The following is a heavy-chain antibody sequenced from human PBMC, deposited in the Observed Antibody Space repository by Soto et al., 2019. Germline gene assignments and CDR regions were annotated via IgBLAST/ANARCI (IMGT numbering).Heavy chain of an antibody. D-gene: IGHD3-10*01. CDR3: SRVDPGETSPFDH. Sequence: QVQLVKSGAEVKKSGASVKVSCKASGYIFTSYYIHWVRQAPGQGLEWMGWINPFDGSRMFAQSFQGRVTMTRDTSTSTVYMEVSSLRSEDTAVYYCSRVDPGETSPFDHWGQGTLVTVSS. J-gene: IGHJ4*02. V-gene: IGHV1-46*03. CDR2: INPFDGSR. CDR1: GYIFTSYY.